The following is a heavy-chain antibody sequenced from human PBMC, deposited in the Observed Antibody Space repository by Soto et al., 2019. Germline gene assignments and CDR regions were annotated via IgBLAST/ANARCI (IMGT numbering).Heavy chain of an antibody. D-gene: IGHD6-13*01. CDR3: ARGRVAGTP. Sequence: KTSETLSLTCAVYGGSFSGYYWSWIRQPPGKGLEWIGEINHSGSTNYNPSLKSRVTISVDTSKNQFSLKLSSVTAADTAVYYCARGRVAGTPWGQGTLVTVSS. V-gene: IGHV4-34*01. J-gene: IGHJ5*02. CDR1: GGSFSGYY. CDR2: INHSGST.